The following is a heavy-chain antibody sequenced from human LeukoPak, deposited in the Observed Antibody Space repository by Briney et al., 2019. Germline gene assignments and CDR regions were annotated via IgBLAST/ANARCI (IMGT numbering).Heavy chain of an antibody. V-gene: IGHV1-46*01. CDR1: GYTFTTYY. Sequence: ASVKVSCKASGYTFTTYYMHWVRQAPGQGLEWMAKINPSDGSTNYAQKFQGRVTMTRDTSTSTVYMELSSLRSEDTAVYYCTRVVVDSSGWYHFDYWGQGTLVTVSP. CDR3: TRVVVDSSGWYHFDY. CDR2: INPSDGST. J-gene: IGHJ4*02. D-gene: IGHD6-19*01.